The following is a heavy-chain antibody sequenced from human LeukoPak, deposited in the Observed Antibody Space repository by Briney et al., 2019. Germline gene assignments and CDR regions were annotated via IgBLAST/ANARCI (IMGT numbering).Heavy chain of an antibody. V-gene: IGHV1-46*01. D-gene: IGHD2-21*01. J-gene: IGHJ4*02. CDR1: GYTFTSYY. CDR2: INPSGGST. CDR3: ARGSSKLFLQPQLGY. Sequence: ASVKVSCKASGYTFTSYYMHWLRQAPGQGLEWMGIINPSGGSTSYAQKFQGRVTMTRDTSTSTVYMELSSLRSEDTAVYYCARGSSKLFLQPQLGYWGQGTLVTVSS.